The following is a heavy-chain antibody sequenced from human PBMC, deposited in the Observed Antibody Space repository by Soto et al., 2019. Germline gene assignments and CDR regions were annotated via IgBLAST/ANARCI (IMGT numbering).Heavy chain of an antibody. Sequence: PGGSLRLSCAASGFTFSSYGMHWVRQAPGKGLEWVAVIWYDGSNKYYADSVKGRFTISRDNSKNTLYLQMNSLRAEDTAVYYCAREKLREPGNYFDYWGQGTLVTVSS. V-gene: IGHV3-33*01. CDR3: AREKLREPGNYFDY. CDR1: GFTFSSYG. D-gene: IGHD3-16*01. CDR2: IWYDGSNK. J-gene: IGHJ4*02.